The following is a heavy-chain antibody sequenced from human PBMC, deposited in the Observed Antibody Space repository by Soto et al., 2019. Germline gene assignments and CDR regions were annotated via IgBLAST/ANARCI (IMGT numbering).Heavy chain of an antibody. CDR1: GGSISGSGYY. J-gene: IGHJ4*02. D-gene: IGHD6-13*01. CDR3: ARHRVPYSSNWSFDS. V-gene: IGHV4-39*01. CDR2: IYYSGST. Sequence: QLQLQESGLGLVKSSETLSLTCTVSGGSISGSGYYWGWIRQPPGKGLEWIGSIYYSGSTFNNPSRKSRVTMSVDTPQNQFSLVLSSATAADTAVYYCARHRVPYSSNWSFDSWGQGTLVTVSS.